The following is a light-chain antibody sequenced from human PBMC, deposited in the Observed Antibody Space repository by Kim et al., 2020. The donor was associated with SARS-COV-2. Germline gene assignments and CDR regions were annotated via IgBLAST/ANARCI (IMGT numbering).Light chain of an antibody. CDR1: QSVSSN. J-gene: IGKJ2*03. Sequence: EIVMTQSPATLSVSPGEGATLSCSASQSVSSNLAWYQQKPGQAPRLLIYRASTRATGIPARCSGSGSGTEFTLTISSLQSEDFAVYYCQQDNNWPRYSFGQGTKLEI. CDR2: RAS. CDR3: QQDNNWPRYS. V-gene: IGKV3-15*01.